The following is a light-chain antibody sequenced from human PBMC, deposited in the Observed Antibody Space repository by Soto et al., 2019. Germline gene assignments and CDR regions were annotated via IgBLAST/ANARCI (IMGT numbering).Light chain of an antibody. V-gene: IGLV2-14*01. CDR1: SSDVGTSTY. J-gene: IGLJ1*01. CDR2: EVS. Sequence: QSALTQPASVSGSPGKSITISCTGTSSDVGTSTYVSWYQQHPGKVPKLIIYEVSNRPSGVSNRFSGSKSGNTASLTISGLQAEDEADYYCSSYTTTNPLGVFGPGTKVTVL. CDR3: SSYTTTNPLGV.